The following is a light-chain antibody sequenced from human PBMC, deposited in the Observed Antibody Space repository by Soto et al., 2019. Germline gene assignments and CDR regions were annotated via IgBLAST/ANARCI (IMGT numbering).Light chain of an antibody. J-gene: IGKJ4*01. V-gene: IGKV3-11*01. CDR3: QQYNNWPPLT. CDR1: QTVSTY. Sequence: DTVLTQSPATLSLSPGERATLSCRASQTVSTYLAWYQQKPGQSPRLLISDTSNRASGIPARFSGSGSGTDFTLTISSLEPEDFAVYFCQQYNNWPPLTFGGGTKVEIK. CDR2: DTS.